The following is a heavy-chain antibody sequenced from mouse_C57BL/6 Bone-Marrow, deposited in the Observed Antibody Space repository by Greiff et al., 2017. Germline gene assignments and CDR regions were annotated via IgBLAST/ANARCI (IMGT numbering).Heavy chain of an antibody. CDR3: TPSYYYGSSYVPMDY. CDR1: GYTFTDYE. CDR2: IDPETGGT. D-gene: IGHD1-1*01. Sequence: VKLVESGAELVRPGASVTLSCKASGYTFTDYEMHWVKQTPVHGLEWIGAIDPETGGTAYNQKFKGKAILTADKSSSTAYMELRSLTSEDSAVYYCTPSYYYGSSYVPMDYWGQGTSVTVSS. V-gene: IGHV1-15*01. J-gene: IGHJ4*01.